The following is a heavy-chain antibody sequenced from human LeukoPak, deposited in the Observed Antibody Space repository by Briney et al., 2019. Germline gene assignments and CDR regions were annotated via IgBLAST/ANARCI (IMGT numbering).Heavy chain of an antibody. Sequence: GGSLRLSCAASGFTFSSYWMSWVRQAPGKGLEWVSAISGSGGSTYYADSVKGRFTISRDNSKNTLYLQMNSLRAEDTAVYYCARRPLAVRAFDIWGQGTMVTVSS. CDR1: GFTFSSYW. J-gene: IGHJ3*02. V-gene: IGHV3-23*01. D-gene: IGHD6-19*01. CDR3: ARRPLAVRAFDI. CDR2: ISGSGGST.